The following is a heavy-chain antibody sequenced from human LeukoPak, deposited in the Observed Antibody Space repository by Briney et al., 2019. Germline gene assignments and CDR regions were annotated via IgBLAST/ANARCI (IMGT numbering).Heavy chain of an antibody. D-gene: IGHD2-8*01. CDR2: IYYSGST. CDR3: ARERRGQVLN. Sequence: SQTLSLTCTVSGGSISSGGYYWSWIRQHPGKGLEWIGYIYYSGSTNYNPSLKSRVTISVDTSKNQFSLKLSSVTAADTAVYYCARERRGQVLNWGQGTLVTVSS. J-gene: IGHJ4*02. V-gene: IGHV4-31*03. CDR1: GGSISSGGYY.